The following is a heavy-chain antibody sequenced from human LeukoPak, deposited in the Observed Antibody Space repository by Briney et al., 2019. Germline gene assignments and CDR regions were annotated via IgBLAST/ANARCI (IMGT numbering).Heavy chain of an antibody. CDR3: ARARGHYYDSSGYYYVFDY. D-gene: IGHD3-22*01. J-gene: IGHJ4*02. V-gene: IGHV3-48*03. CDR2: ISSSGSTI. Sequence: GGSLRLSCAASGFTFSSYEMNWVRQAPGKGLEWVSYISSSGSTICYADSVKGRFTISRDNAKNSLYLQMDSLRAEDTAVYYCARARGHYYDSSGYYYVFDYWGQGTLVTVSS. CDR1: GFTFSSYE.